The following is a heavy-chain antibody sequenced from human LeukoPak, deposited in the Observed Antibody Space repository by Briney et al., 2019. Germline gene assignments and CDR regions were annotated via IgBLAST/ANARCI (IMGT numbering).Heavy chain of an antibody. V-gene: IGHV1-2*02. CDR1: GYTFTGHY. J-gene: IGHJ5*02. CDR2: INPNSGGT. D-gene: IGHD5-18*01. CDR3: ARGTAMAPNWFDP. Sequence: GASVKVSCKASGYTFTGHYMHWVRQAPGQGLEWMGWINPNSGGTNYAQKFQGRVTMTRDTSISTAYMELSRLRSDDTAVYYCARGTAMAPNWFDPWGQGTLVTVSS.